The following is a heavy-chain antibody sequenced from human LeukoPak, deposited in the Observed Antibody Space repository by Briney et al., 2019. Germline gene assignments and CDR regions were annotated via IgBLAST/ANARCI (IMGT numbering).Heavy chain of an antibody. D-gene: IGHD6-19*01. CDR2: ISSSSSYI. Sequence: PGGSLRLSCAASGFTFSSYSMSWVRQAPGKGLEWVSAISSSSSYIYYADSVKGRFTISRDNAKNSLYLQMNSLRAEDTAVYYCAKLGYSSGWPVDYWGQGTLVTVSS. CDR3: AKLGYSSGWPVDY. J-gene: IGHJ4*02. V-gene: IGHV3-21*01. CDR1: GFTFSSYS.